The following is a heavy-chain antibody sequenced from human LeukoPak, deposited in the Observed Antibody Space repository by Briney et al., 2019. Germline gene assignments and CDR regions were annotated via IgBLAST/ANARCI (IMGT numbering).Heavy chain of an antibody. V-gene: IGHV3-30-3*01. CDR2: ISYDGSNK. CDR3: ARVFVVVPAALAANADY. J-gene: IGHJ4*02. CDR1: GFTFSSYA. Sequence: PGGSLRLSCAASGFTFSSYAMHWVRQAPGKGLEWVAVISYDGSNKYYADSVKGRFTISRDNSKNTLYLQMNSLRAEDTAVYYCARVFVVVPAALAANADYWGQGTLVTVSS. D-gene: IGHD2-2*01.